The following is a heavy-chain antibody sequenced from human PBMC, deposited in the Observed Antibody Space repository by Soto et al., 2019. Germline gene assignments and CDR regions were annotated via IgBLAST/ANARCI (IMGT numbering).Heavy chain of an antibody. CDR1: GFTFSSYA. J-gene: IGHJ6*02. Sequence: PGGSLRLSCIASGFTFSSYAMTWVRQAPGKGLEWVSDISGSGGITYYADSVKGRFTISRDNSKNTLNLQMNSLRAEDTAVYYCARAGRGAPYYYTMDLWGQGTTVTVSS. CDR3: ARAGRGAPYYYTMDL. V-gene: IGHV3-23*01. CDR2: ISGSGGIT. D-gene: IGHD3-10*01.